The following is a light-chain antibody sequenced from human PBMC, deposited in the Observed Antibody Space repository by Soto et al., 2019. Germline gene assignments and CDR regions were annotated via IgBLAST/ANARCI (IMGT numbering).Light chain of an antibody. V-gene: IGKV3-15*01. CDR1: QSVSSN. J-gene: IGKJ2*01. CDR2: DAS. Sequence: EIVMTQSPATLSVSPGERATRSCRASQSVSSNLAWYQQEPGQAPRLLIYDASTRATGIPARFSGSGSGTEFTLTISSLQSEDFAVYYCQQYNNWPPYTFGQGTKVDIK. CDR3: QQYNNWPPYT.